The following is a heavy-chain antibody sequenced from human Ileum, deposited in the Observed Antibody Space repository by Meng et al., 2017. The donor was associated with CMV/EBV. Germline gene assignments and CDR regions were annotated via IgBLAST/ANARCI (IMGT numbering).Heavy chain of an antibody. CDR2: IYSSGST. CDR3: AQLRGITGWFDP. CDR1: GGSISPFY. V-gene: IGHV4-59*01. Sequence: SETLSLTCTVSGGSISPFYWSWIRQPPGKGLEWIGYIYSSGSTNNNPSLSRRVTISIDTSKNQFSLRLTSVTTADTAVYYCAQLRGITGWFDPWGQGTLVTVSS. J-gene: IGHJ5*02. D-gene: IGHD1-1*01.